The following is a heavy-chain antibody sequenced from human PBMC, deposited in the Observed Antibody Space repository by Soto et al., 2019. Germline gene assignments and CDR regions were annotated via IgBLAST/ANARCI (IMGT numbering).Heavy chain of an antibody. V-gene: IGHV1-69*06. CDR3: ARGVSNSGAYYTGPSAYDL. Sequence: QVQLVQSGAVVQKPGSSVEVSCKASGGTFNGYGISWVRQAPGQGLEWMGGTVPVFDTSKYAPRFQGRVTLTADKSTRTAYMELSSVRSEDTAIYFCARGVSNSGAYYTGPSAYDLWGQGTLVIVSS. CDR2: TVPVFDTS. D-gene: IGHD3-10*01. J-gene: IGHJ3*01. CDR1: GGTFNGYG.